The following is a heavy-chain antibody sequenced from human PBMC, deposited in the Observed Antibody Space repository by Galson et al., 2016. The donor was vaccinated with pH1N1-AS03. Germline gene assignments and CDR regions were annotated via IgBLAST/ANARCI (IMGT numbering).Heavy chain of an antibody. D-gene: IGHD3-10*01. CDR1: GYTFTKYA. CDR2: INVGNGNT. Sequence: SVKVSCKASGYTFTKYAIHWVRQAPGQRPEWMGWINVGNGNTKYSQKFQGRVTITRDSSANTAYMELSSLSSEDTAVFYCARDPYYGSGTYFDGVLNWFDPWGQGTLVPVSS. J-gene: IGHJ5*02. CDR3: ARDPYYGSGTYFDGVLNWFDP. V-gene: IGHV1-3*01.